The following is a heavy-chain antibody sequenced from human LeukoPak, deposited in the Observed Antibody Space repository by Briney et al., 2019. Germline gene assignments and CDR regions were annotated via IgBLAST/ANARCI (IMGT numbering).Heavy chain of an antibody. V-gene: IGHV4-39*01. D-gene: IGHD4-11*01. CDR2: IFYSGST. J-gene: IGHJ4*02. Sequence: SETLSLTCAVSGGSISSSNYYWGWIRQPPGKELEWIGNIFYSGSTYYNPSLKSRVTISVDTSKNQSSLKLSSVTAADTAVYYCARRSSMTTVNFDYWGQGTLVTVSS. CDR3: ARRSSMTTVNFDY. CDR1: GGSISSSNYY.